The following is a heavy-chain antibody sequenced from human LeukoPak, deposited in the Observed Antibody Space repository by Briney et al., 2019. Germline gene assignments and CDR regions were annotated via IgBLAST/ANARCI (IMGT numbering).Heavy chain of an antibody. J-gene: IGHJ4*02. CDR1: GFTFRSYG. D-gene: IGHD2/OR15-2a*01. Sequence: PGGSLRLSCAASGFTFRSYGMHWVRQAPGKGLEWVTFIRYDGSKKYYADSVKGRFTISRDNAKNTLYLQMNSLRDEDTAVYYCARDWFHAIDYWGQGTLVTVSS. CDR2: IRYDGSKK. V-gene: IGHV3-30*02. CDR3: ARDWFHAIDY.